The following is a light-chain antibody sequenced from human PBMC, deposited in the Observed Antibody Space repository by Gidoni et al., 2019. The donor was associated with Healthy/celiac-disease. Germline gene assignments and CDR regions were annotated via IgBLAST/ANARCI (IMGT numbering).Light chain of an antibody. CDR1: QSVLYSSNNKND. CDR2: WAS. Sequence: DIVMNKSPDSLAVSLGERATINCKSSQSVLYSSNNKNDLAWYQQKPGQPPKLLIYWASTRESGVPDRFSGSGSGTDFTLTISSLQAEDVAVYYCQQYYSTPYTFGQGTKLEIK. J-gene: IGKJ2*01. V-gene: IGKV4-1*01. CDR3: QQYYSTPYT.